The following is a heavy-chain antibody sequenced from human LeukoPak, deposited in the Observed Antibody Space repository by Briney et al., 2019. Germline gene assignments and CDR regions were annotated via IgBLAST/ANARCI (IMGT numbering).Heavy chain of an antibody. D-gene: IGHD1-1*01. J-gene: IGHJ4*02. CDR1: GFTFSSYS. V-gene: IGHV3-48*04. CDR3: ARDPGGQRLDY. CDR2: ISSSSSTI. Sequence: PGGSLRLSCAGSGFTFSSYSMNWVRQAPGKGLEWVSYISSSSSTIYYADSVKGRFTISRDNAKNSLSLQMNSLRVEDTAVYYCARDPGGQRLDYWGQGTLVTVSS.